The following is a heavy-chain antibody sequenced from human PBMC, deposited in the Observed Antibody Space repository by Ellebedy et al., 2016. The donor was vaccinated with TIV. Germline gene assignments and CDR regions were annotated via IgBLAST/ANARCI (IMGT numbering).Heavy chain of an antibody. CDR3: AGGITGPIDLGY. CDR1: GHTFTSDG. J-gene: IGHJ4*02. D-gene: IGHD1-1*01. V-gene: IGHV1-18*04. Sequence: AASVKVSCKASGHTFTSDGFGWVRQAPGQGLEWMGWINTYNGNTNYAKSFQGRVTMTTDTSTNTAYLDLRSRRPDDTAVYYGAGGITGPIDLGYWGQGTLVTVSS. CDR2: INTYNGNT.